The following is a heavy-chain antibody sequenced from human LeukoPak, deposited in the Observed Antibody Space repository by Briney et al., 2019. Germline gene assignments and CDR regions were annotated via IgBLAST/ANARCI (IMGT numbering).Heavy chain of an antibody. CDR3: AKDIGYGSGTGDY. D-gene: IGHD3-10*01. CDR1: GFTFDDYA. V-gene: IGHV3-9*01. J-gene: IGHJ4*02. CDR2: ISWNSGSI. Sequence: GGSLRLSCAASGFTFDDYAMHWVRQAPGKGLEWVSGISWNSGSIGYADSVKGRFTIPRDNAKNSLYLQMNSLRAEDTALYYCAKDIGYGSGTGDYWGQGTLVTVSS.